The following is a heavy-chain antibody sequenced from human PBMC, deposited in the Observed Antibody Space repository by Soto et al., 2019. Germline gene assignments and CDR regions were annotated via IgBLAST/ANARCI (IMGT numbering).Heavy chain of an antibody. Sequence: GASVKVSCKASGGTFSSYTISWVRQAPGQGLEWMGRIIPILGIANYAQKFQGRVTITADKSTSTAYMELSSLRSEDTAVYYCARGRDRTYYYGSGSKDWFDPWGQGTLVTVSS. J-gene: IGHJ5*02. CDR2: IIPILGIA. CDR3: ARGRDRTYYYGSGSKDWFDP. D-gene: IGHD3-10*01. CDR1: GGTFSSYT. V-gene: IGHV1-69*02.